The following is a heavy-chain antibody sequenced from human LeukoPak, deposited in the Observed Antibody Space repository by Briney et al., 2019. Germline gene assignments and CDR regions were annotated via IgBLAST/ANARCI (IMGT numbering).Heavy chain of an antibody. Sequence: GGSLRLSCAASEFSVGSNYMTWVRQAPGKGLEWVSLIYSGGSTYYAGSVKGRFTISRDNSKNTLYLQMNSLRAEDTAVYYCAKPHFDYWGQGTLVTVSS. J-gene: IGHJ4*02. CDR2: IYSGGST. CDR3: AKPHFDY. V-gene: IGHV3-66*04. CDR1: EFSVGSNY.